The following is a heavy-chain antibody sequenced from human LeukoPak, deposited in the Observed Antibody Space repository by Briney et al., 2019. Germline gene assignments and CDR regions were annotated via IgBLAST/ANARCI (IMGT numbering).Heavy chain of an antibody. D-gene: IGHD3-22*01. CDR2: ISWNSGSI. V-gene: IGHV3-9*01. Sequence: GGSLRLSCAASGFTFDDYAMHWVRHTPGKGLEWVSGISWNSGSIGYADSVKGRFTISRDNAKNSLYLQMNSLRAEDTALYYCAKDNLANYYDSSGYFDSWGQGTLVTVSS. CDR3: AKDNLANYYDSSGYFDS. CDR1: GFTFDDYA. J-gene: IGHJ4*02.